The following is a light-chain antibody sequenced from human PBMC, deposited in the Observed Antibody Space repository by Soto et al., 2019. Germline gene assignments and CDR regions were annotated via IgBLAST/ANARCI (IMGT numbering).Light chain of an antibody. CDR1: QSISNY. J-gene: IGKJ4*01. V-gene: IGKV3-11*01. CDR2: DAS. CDR3: HQRSNWPPFT. Sequence: EIVFTQSPATLPLSPGERATLSRRASQSISNYLAWYQQKPGQAPRLLIYDASKRATDIPDRFIGSGSGTDFTLTISSLXPEDFAVYYCHQRSNWPPFTFGGGTKVDIK.